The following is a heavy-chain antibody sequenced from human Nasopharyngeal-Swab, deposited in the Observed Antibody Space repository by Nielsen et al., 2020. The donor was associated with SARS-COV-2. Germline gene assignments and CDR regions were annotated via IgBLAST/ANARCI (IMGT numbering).Heavy chain of an antibody. CDR3: VRDDGDVPGITGSGPPGGY. Sequence: ASVEVSCKASGYRFTDYYIHWVRQARGQGLEWMGRINPYSGDTKYAQKFQGRVTVTRDTSIETVYMELSSLRSDDTAVYYCVRDDGDVPGITGSGPPGGYWGQGTLVTVSS. D-gene: IGHD6-13*01. CDR2: INPYSGDT. J-gene: IGHJ4*02. CDR1: GYRFTDYY. V-gene: IGHV1-2*06.